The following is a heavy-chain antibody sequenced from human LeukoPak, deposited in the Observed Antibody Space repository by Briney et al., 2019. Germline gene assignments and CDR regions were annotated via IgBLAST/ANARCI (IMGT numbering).Heavy chain of an antibody. D-gene: IGHD3-16*01. CDR1: GGSISSYY. CDR2: IYTSGST. CDR3: SWERDYDFDY. J-gene: IGHJ4*02. V-gene: IGHV4-4*07. Sequence: SETLSLTXTVSGGSISSYYWSWIRQPAGKGLEWIGRIYTSGSTNYNPSLKSRVTMSVDTSKNQFSLKLSSVTAADSAAYYCSWERDYDFDYWGQGTLVTVSS.